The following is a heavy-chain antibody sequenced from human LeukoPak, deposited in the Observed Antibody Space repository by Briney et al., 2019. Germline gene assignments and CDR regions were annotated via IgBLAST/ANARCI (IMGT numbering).Heavy chain of an antibody. D-gene: IGHD2-15*01. CDR1: GXTFRRDM. V-gene: IGHV3-23*01. CDR2: XRXXGGRT. Sequence: DXGXTFRRDMMSGGREAPGEGGEWGXXXRXXGGRTYYTDSVKSRFTISRDNSKNTLYLQMNSLRAEDTAVYYCAKDPGYCSGGSCYLGRYGMDVWGQGTTVTVSS. J-gene: IGHJ6*02. CDR3: AKDPGYCSGGSCYLGRYGMDV.